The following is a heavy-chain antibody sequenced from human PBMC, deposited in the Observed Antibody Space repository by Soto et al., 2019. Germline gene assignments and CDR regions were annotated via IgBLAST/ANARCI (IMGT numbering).Heavy chain of an antibody. CDR2: ISYDGSNK. V-gene: IGHV3-30-3*01. J-gene: IGHJ6*02. Sequence: PGGSLRLSCAASGFTFSSYAMHWVRQGPGKGLEWVAVISYDGSNKYYADSVKGRSTISRDNSKNTLYLQMNSLRAEDTAVYYCARDTKRQLSLNYYYYGMDVWGQGTTVTVS. CDR1: GFTFSSYA. CDR3: ARDTKRQLSLNYYYYGMDV. D-gene: IGHD6-6*01.